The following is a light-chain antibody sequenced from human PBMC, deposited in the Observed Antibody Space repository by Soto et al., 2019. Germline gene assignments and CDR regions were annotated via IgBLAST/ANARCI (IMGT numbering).Light chain of an antibody. J-gene: IGKJ4*01. CDR2: GTS. Sequence: EIALTQSPGTLSLSPGESATLSCRASQSVGSSYLAWYQQKPGQAPRLLIYGTSRSATGIPGRFRGSGSGTGFTFTISRLEPGDFRKSYGQEVCSSLLTLGGRTKVEIK. V-gene: IGKV3-20*01. CDR1: QSVGSSY. CDR3: QEVCSSLLT.